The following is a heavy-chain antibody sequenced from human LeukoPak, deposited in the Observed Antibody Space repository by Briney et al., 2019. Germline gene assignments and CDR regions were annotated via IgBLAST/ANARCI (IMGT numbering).Heavy chain of an antibody. D-gene: IGHD1-14*01. V-gene: IGHV1-8*01. Sequence: GASVKVSCKASGYAFTSYDINWVRQATGQGLEWMGWMNPNSGNTGYAQKFQGRVTMTRNTSISTAYMDLSSLRSEDTAVYYCARGSGLNQYYHHWGQGTLVTVSS. J-gene: IGHJ1*01. CDR1: GYAFTSYD. CDR3: ARGSGLNQYYHH. CDR2: MNPNSGNT.